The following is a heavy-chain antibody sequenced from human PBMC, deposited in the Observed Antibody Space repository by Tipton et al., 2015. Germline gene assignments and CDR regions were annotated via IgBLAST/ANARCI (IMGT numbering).Heavy chain of an antibody. D-gene: IGHD3-10*01. CDR2: INYSGST. Sequence: PSLTCTVSGGSISSRSYYWGWIRQPPGKGLEWIGEINYSGSTNYNPSLKSRATISVYTSKNQLSLKLSSVTAADTAVYYCARGGFGSFDVWGQGTMVTVSS. J-gene: IGHJ3*01. CDR1: GGSISSRSYY. V-gene: IGHV4-39*05. CDR3: ARGGFGSFDV.